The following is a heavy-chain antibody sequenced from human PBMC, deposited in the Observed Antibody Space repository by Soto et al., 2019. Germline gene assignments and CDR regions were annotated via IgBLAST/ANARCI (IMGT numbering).Heavy chain of an antibody. Sequence: SVKVSCKASGGTFSSYAISWVRQAPGQGLEWMGGIIPVFGTANYAQKFQGRVTITADESTSTAYMELSSLRSEDTAVYYCARVDDILTGYELYGMDVWGQGTTVTVSS. CDR1: GGTFSSYA. J-gene: IGHJ6*02. CDR3: ARVDDILTGYELYGMDV. V-gene: IGHV1-69*13. CDR2: IIPVFGTA. D-gene: IGHD3-9*01.